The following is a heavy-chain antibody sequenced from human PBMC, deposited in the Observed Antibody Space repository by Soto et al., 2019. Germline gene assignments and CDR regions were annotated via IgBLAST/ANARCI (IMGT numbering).Heavy chain of an antibody. V-gene: IGHV3-53*01. CDR1: GFIVISKY. CDR3: AREDMNGLDV. Sequence: GGSLRLSCEASGFIVISKYMSWVRQAPGKGLEWISVVYSGGSTDYADSVKGRFTISRDISKNTVFLHMDSLRVEDTATYYCAREDMNGLDVWGQGTKVTVSS. CDR2: VYSGGST. J-gene: IGHJ6*02.